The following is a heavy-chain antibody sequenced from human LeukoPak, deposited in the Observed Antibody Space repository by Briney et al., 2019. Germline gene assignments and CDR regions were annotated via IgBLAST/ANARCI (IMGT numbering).Heavy chain of an antibody. Sequence: SETLSLTCTVSGGSISSSNYYWNWIRQPPDKGLEWIGEINHSGSTNYNPSLKSRVTISVDTSKNQFSLKLSSVTAADTGVLEVLAATVFDYWGQGTLVTVSS. CDR2: INHSGST. CDR1: GGSISSSNYY. J-gene: IGHJ4*02. CDR3: LAATVFDY. V-gene: IGHV4-39*07. D-gene: IGHD2-15*01.